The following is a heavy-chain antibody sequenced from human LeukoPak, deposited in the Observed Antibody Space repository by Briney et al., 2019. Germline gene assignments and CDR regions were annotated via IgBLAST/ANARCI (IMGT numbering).Heavy chain of an antibody. J-gene: IGHJ5*02. Sequence: GGSLRLSCAASGFTFSSYEMNWVRQAPGKGLEWVSYISSSGSTIYYADSVKGRFTISRDNAKNSLYLQMNSLRAEDTAVYYCARARYSGGGEDPWGKGTLLTVS. CDR1: GFTFSSYE. CDR3: ARARYSGGGEDP. V-gene: IGHV3-48*03. CDR2: ISSSGSTI. D-gene: IGHD2-15*01.